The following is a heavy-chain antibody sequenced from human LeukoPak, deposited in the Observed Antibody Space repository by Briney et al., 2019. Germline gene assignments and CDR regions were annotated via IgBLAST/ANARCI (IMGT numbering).Heavy chain of an antibody. CDR3: ARLTGSYCFDY. J-gene: IGHJ4*02. D-gene: IGHD1-26*01. CDR2: IYHSGST. Sequence: SETLPLTCTGSGRYISSSRYYSAWIRQPPGKGLEWLGSIYHSGSTYYNPSLKSRVTISVDTSKNQFSLKLTSVTAADTAVYYCARLTGSYCFDYWGQGTLVTVSS. V-gene: IGHV4-39*07. CDR1: GRYISSSRYY.